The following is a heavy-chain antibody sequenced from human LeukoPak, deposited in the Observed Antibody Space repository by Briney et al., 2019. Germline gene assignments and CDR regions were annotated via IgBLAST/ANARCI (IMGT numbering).Heavy chain of an antibody. CDR3: ARTAPQVVITFVY. Sequence: VASVKVSCKASGYTFTDYYMHWVRQAPGQGLEWMGWINPNSGGTNYAQKLQGRVTMTTDTSTSTAYMELRSLRSDDTAVYYCARTAPQVVITFVYWGQGTLVTVSS. V-gene: IGHV1-2*02. D-gene: IGHD3-16*01. J-gene: IGHJ4*02. CDR2: INPNSGGT. CDR1: GYTFTDYY.